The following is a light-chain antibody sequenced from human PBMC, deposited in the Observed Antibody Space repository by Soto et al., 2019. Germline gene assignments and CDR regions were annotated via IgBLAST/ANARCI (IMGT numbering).Light chain of an antibody. CDR2: AAS. CDR1: QGISSY. CDR3: QQYYSYLPT. J-gene: IGKJ4*01. Sequence: AIRMTQSPSSLSASTGDRVTITCRASQGISSYLAWYQQKPGKAPKLLIYAASTLQSGVPSRFSGSGSGTDFTLAISCLQSDDFATYYCQQYYSYLPTFGGGTKVEIK. V-gene: IGKV1-8*01.